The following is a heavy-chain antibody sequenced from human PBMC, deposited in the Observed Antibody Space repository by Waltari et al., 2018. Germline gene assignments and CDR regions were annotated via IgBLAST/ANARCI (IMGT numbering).Heavy chain of an antibody. V-gene: IGHV3-48*03. CDR3: ARALSGSYYRYFQY. Sequence: EVQLVESGGGLVQPGGSLRLSWAASGFTFSTFEMNWVRQAPGKGLEWVSYISVSVTTMKYTDSVKGRFTISRDDAKNSLFLQMNSLRDEDTAVYYCARALSGSYYRYFQYWGQGTLVTVST. CDR1: GFTFSTFE. CDR2: ISVSVTTM. D-gene: IGHD1-26*01. J-gene: IGHJ1*01.